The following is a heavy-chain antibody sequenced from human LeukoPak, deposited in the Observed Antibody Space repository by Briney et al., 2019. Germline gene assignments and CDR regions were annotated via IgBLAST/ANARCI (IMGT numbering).Heavy chain of an antibody. CDR1: GGSISSYY. V-gene: IGHV4-59*01. CDR2: IHYSGST. D-gene: IGHD2-21*02. CDR3: ASSLYGDGYYYQYGMEV. Sequence: PSETLSLTCTVSGGSISSYYWSWIRQHPGKGLEWIGYIHYSGSTNYNPSLKSRVTISVDTSKNQFSLKVESVTAADTAVYYCASSLYGDGYYYQYGMEVWGQGTTVTVSS. J-gene: IGHJ6*02.